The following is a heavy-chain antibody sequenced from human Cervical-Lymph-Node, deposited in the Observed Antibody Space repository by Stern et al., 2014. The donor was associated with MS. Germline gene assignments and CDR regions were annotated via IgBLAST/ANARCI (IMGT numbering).Heavy chain of an antibody. J-gene: IGHJ3*02. Sequence: VQLVQSGAEVKKPGASLKLSCKGSGYRFTNYWIGRVRQMPGKGLDWLGMIYPRDSQARTNSDFQGQGTMSAGHALATVYLHLCGLKASDTAMYYCARHRTQSSERWQQFLVSLAAFNIWGQGTMVTVSS. CDR2: IYPRDSQA. V-gene: IGHV5-51*01. CDR3: ARHRTQSSERWQQFLVSLAAFNI. D-gene: IGHD5-24*01. CDR1: GYRFTNYW.